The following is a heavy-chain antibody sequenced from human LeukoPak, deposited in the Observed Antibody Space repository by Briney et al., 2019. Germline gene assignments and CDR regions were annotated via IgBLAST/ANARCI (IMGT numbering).Heavy chain of an antibody. D-gene: IGHD3-22*01. CDR1: DGSISSYY. Sequence: SETLFLTCSISDGSISSYYWNWIRQSPGKGLEWIGHIHYSGSTHYNPSLQSRVSISIDTSKNHFSLKLRSVTAVDTAVYYCARWGHFDTSGYFVVDYWGQGTLVTVSS. V-gene: IGHV4-59*01. J-gene: IGHJ4*02. CDR2: IHYSGST. CDR3: ARWGHFDTSGYFVVDY.